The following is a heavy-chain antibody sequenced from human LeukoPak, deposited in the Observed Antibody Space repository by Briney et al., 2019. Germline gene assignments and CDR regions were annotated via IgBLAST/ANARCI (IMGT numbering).Heavy chain of an antibody. CDR1: GGSFSGYY. D-gene: IGHD3-3*01. J-gene: IGHJ4*02. CDR2: IYYSGST. Sequence: SETLSLTCAVYGGSFSGYYWSWIRQPPGKGLEWIGYIYYSGSTNYNPSLKSRVTISVDTSKNQFSLKLSSVTAADTAVYYCARRYYDFWSGYYLFDYWGQGTLVTVSS. CDR3: ARRYYDFWSGYYLFDY. V-gene: IGHV4-59*01.